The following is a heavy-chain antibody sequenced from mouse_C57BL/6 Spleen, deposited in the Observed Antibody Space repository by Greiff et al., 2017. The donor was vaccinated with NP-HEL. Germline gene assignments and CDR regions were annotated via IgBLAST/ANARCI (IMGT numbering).Heavy chain of an antibody. CDR1: GFTFTDYY. Sequence: EVQLVESGGGLVQPGGSLSLSCAASGFTFTDYYMSWVRQPPGKALEWLGFIRNKANGYTTEYSASVKGRFTISRDNSQSILYLQMNALRAEDSATYYCARYRYGNPFAYWGQGTLVTVSA. D-gene: IGHD2-10*02. CDR2: IRNKANGYTT. CDR3: ARYRYGNPFAY. J-gene: IGHJ3*01. V-gene: IGHV7-3*01.